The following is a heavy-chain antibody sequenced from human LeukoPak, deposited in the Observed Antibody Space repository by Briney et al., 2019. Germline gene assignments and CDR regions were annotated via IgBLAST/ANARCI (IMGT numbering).Heavy chain of an antibody. CDR3: AKYERATSDAFDV. V-gene: IGHV3-23*01. CDR1: GFTFSSCD. J-gene: IGHJ3*01. D-gene: IGHD2-2*01. Sequence: GGSLRLSCAASGFTFSSCDMSWVRQAPGKGLEWVSHISGSGGNTYYADSVKGRFPISRDNSKNTLYLKMNSLRAEATAVYYCAKYERATSDAFDVWGQGAMVAVSS. CDR2: ISGSGGNT.